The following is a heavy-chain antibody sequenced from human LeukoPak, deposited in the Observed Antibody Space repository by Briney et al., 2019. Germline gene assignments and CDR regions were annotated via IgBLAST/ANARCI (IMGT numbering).Heavy chain of an antibody. Sequence: AIXWVRQAPGQGLEWXGGIIPIFGTANYAQKFQGRVTITTDESTSTAYMELSSLRSEDTAVYYCARSPAEGELLREAPDYWGQGTLVTVSS. CDR2: IIPIFGTA. CDR3: ARSPAEGELLREAPDY. D-gene: IGHD1-26*01. CDR1: A. V-gene: IGHV1-69*05. J-gene: IGHJ4*02.